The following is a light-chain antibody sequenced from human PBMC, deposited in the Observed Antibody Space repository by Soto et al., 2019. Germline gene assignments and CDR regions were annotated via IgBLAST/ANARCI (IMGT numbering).Light chain of an antibody. V-gene: IGKV1-5*03. J-gene: IGKJ1*01. CDR3: KQYKRYRA. Sequence: SVGDGVTIAGRASKSINNWLAWHQQKPGKAPKLLIYKASNLESGVPSRFSGSGSGTEFTLTPSSLHPDDFAPYYCKQYKRYRAFGPGTKVDI. CDR2: KAS. CDR1: KSINNW.